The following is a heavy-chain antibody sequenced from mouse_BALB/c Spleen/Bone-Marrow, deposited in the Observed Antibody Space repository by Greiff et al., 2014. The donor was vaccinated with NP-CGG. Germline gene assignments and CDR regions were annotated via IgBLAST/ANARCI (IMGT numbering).Heavy chain of an antibody. CDR2: INPDSRTI. V-gene: IGHV4-1*02. CDR3: ARNGYYGWITY. D-gene: IGHD2-3*01. CDR1: GFDFSGYW. J-gene: IGHJ3*01. Sequence: VQLQQSGGGLVQPGGSLKLSCAASGFDFSGYWMTWVRQAPGKGLGWIGEINPDSRTINYKPSLKEKFIMSRDNAKNTLYLQMSKVRSEDTALYYCARNGYYGWITYWGQGTLVTVSA.